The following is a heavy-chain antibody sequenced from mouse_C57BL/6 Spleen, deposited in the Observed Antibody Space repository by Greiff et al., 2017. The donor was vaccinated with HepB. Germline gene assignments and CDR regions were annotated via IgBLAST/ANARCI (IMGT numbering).Heavy chain of an antibody. CDR3: ARRDYGSSPWYAMDY. J-gene: IGHJ4*01. Sequence: QVQLQQPGAELVKPGASVKLSCKASGYTFTSYWMHWVKQRPGQGLEWIGMIHPNSGSTNYNEKFKSKATLTVDKSSSTAYMQLSSLTSEDSAVYYCARRDYGSSPWYAMDYWGQGTSVTVSS. CDR2: IHPNSGST. CDR1: GYTFTSYW. D-gene: IGHD1-1*01. V-gene: IGHV1-64*01.